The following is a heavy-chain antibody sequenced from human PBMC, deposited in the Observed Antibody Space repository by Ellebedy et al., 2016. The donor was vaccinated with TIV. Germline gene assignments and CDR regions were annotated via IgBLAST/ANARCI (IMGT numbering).Heavy chain of an antibody. J-gene: IGHJ4*02. CDR1: NFMFSKFW. CDR2: IKEDGREK. CDR3: ARDLVKSDY. D-gene: IGHD3-16*02. Sequence: GESLKISCAASNFMFSKFWMSWVRQAPGKGLEWVANIKEDGREKYHVDSVKGRFTVSRDNAKNSMYLQMNSLTVEDTAVYYCARDLVKSDYWGQGTLVTVS. V-gene: IGHV3-7*01.